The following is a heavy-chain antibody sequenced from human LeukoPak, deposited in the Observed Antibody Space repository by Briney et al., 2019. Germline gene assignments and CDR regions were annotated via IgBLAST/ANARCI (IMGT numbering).Heavy chain of an antibody. CDR3: ARERLGTFDY. CDR2: IYTSGST. CDR1: GGSISSGSYY. Sequence: SQTLSLTGTVSGGSISSGSYYWSWIRHPAGKGLEWIGRIYTSGSTNYNPSLKSRVTISVDTSKNQFSLKLSSVTAADTAVYYCARERLGTFDYWGQGTLVTVSS. D-gene: IGHD1-1*01. J-gene: IGHJ4*02. V-gene: IGHV4-61*02.